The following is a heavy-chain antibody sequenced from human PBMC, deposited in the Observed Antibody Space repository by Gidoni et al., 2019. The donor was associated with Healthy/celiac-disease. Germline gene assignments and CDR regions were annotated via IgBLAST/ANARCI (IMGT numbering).Heavy chain of an antibody. CDR3: ARGRGLSRRYCSGGSCFTAGGSYFDY. Sequence: QVQLVQSGAEVKKPGASVKVSCKASGYTFTSYDINWVRQATGQGLEWMGWMNPNSGNTGYAQKFQGRVTMTRNTSISTAYMELSSLRSEDTAVYYCARGRGLSRRYCSGGSCFTAGGSYFDYWGQGTLVTVSS. J-gene: IGHJ4*02. CDR2: MNPNSGNT. D-gene: IGHD2-15*01. V-gene: IGHV1-8*01. CDR1: GYTFTSYD.